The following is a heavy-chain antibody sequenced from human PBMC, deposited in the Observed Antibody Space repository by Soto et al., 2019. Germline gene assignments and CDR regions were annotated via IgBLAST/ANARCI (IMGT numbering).Heavy chain of an antibody. CDR3: ARVEMATMTFDY. J-gene: IGHJ4*02. D-gene: IGHD5-12*01. V-gene: IGHV4-30-4*01. Sequence: SETLSLTCTVSGGSISSGDYYWSWIRQPPGKGLEWTGYIYYSGSTYYNPSLKSRVTISVDTSKNQFSLKLSSVTAADTAVYYCARVEMATMTFDYWGQGTLVTVSS. CDR1: GGSISSGDYY. CDR2: IYYSGST.